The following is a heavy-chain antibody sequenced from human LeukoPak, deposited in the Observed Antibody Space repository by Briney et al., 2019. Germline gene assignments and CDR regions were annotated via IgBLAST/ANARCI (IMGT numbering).Heavy chain of an antibody. Sequence: SETLSLTCTVSGGSDTSASHYWAWIRQPPGKGLEWIGSIHYSGSTYYSPSLKSRLTISGDTSKSQFSLKLTFVTAADTAVYYCTRHHDYGDKIDYWGQGTLVTVSS. D-gene: IGHD4-23*01. CDR1: GGSDTSASHY. V-gene: IGHV4-39*01. CDR2: IHYSGST. J-gene: IGHJ4*02. CDR3: TRHHDYGDKIDY.